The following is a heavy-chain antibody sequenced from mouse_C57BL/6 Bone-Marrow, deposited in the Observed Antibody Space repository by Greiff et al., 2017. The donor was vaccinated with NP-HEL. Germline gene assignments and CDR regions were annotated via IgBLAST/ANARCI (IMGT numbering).Heavy chain of an antibody. D-gene: IGHD4-1*01. CDR1: GYAFTNYL. CDR3: ARERDRNWDDAMDY. J-gene: IGHJ4*01. V-gene: IGHV1-54*01. Sequence: QVQLKQSGAELVRPGTSVKVSCKASGYAFTNYLIEWVKQRPGQGLEWIGVINPGSGGTNYNEQFKGKATLTADNSSSTDYMQLSSLTSEDSAVYFCARERDRNWDDAMDYWGQGTSVTVSS. CDR2: INPGSGGT.